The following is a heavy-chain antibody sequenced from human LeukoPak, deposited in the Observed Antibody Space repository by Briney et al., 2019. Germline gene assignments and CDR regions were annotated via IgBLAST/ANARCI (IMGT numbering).Heavy chain of an antibody. D-gene: IGHD5-24*01. J-gene: IGHJ4*02. V-gene: IGHV4-31*03. CDR3: ARGEGARDGYNYEGPFYFDY. CDR2: IYDSGNA. Sequence: SETLSLTCTVSGGSVRSGGYCLNWIRQHPGEGLEWIGFIYDSGNAYYNPSYNPSLKSRVTISIDTSKNQFSLKLNSMTAADTAVYYCARGEGARDGYNYEGPFYFDYWGQGTLVTVSS. CDR1: GGSVRSGGYC.